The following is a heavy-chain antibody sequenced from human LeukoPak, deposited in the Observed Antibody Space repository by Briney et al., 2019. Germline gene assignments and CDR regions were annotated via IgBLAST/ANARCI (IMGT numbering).Heavy chain of an antibody. CDR3: ARGGITGTTFGREEFDY. Sequence: ASVKVSCKASGYTFTSYYMQWVRQAPGQGLEWMGIISPSGGSTSYAQKFQGRVTMTRDTSTSTVYMELSSLRSEDTAVYYCARGGITGTTFGREEFDYWGQGTLVTVSS. V-gene: IGHV1-46*01. D-gene: IGHD1-7*01. J-gene: IGHJ4*02. CDR2: ISPSGGST. CDR1: GYTFTSYY.